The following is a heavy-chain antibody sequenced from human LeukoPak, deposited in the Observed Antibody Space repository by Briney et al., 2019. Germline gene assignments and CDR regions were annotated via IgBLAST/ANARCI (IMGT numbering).Heavy chain of an antibody. CDR3: ASRPDGDANTLDY. V-gene: IGHV3-48*01. CDR2: ISSDSSSI. Sequence: GGSLRLSCAASGFNFTNYSVNWVRQAPGKGLEWISYISSDSSSIYYADSVKGRFTISKDNSKNMLFLQMNSLRVDDTALYYCASRPDGDANTLDYWGQGTLVTVSS. CDR1: GFNFTNYS. J-gene: IGHJ4*02. D-gene: IGHD4-17*01.